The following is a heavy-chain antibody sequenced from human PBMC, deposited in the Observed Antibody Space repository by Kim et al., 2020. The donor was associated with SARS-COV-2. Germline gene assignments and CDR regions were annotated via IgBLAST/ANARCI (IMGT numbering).Heavy chain of an antibody. V-gene: IGHV4-39*01. J-gene: IGHJ4*02. CDR1: GGSISSNDYF. CDR3: ARPESRGKYNY. Sequence: SETLSLTCSVSGGSISSNDYFWGWIRQPPGKGLEWIGSIHYSGITFYNPSLKSRVTISVDTSKNELSLKVISVIAADTAVYYCARPESRGKYNYWGQGT. CDR2: IHYSGIT. D-gene: IGHD2-2*01.